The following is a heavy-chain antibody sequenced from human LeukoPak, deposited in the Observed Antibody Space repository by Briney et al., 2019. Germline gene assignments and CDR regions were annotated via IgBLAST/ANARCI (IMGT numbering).Heavy chain of an antibody. J-gene: IGHJ6*02. D-gene: IGHD2-8*01. V-gene: IGHV3-7*03. CDR2: INQDGSEK. CDR3: ASCTNGVCTLGMDV. Sequence: SGGSLRLSCAASGSTFGNYYMGWVRQAPGKGLEWVANINQDGSEKYYVDSAKGRFTISRNNAKNSLYLQMNSLRAEDTAVYYCASCTNGVCTLGMDVWGQGTTVTVSS. CDR1: GSTFGNYY.